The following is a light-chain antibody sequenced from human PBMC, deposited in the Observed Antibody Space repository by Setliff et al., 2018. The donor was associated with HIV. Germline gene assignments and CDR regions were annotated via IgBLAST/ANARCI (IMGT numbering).Light chain of an antibody. CDR2: DAS. V-gene: IGKV3-11*01. J-gene: IGKJ5*01. CDR3: QHRRDWPAIT. Sequence: EVVLTQSPATLSLSPGERATLSCRASQYVSIYLAWYQQKPGQAPRLLIYDASKRVTGIPARFSGSGSGTDFTLTITNLDPGDFALYYCQHRRDWPAITFGQGTRLEIK. CDR1: QYVSIY.